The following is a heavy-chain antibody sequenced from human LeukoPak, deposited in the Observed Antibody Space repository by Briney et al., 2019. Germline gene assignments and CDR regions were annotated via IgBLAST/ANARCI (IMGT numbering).Heavy chain of an antibody. D-gene: IGHD2-15*01. CDR1: GYTFTGYY. J-gene: IGHJ4*02. CDR3: TRGRGINCSGGRCYPFDY. Sequence: GASEKVSCKASGYTFTGYYMHWVRQAPGQGLEWMGWINPNNGGPKYAQKFQGRVTMTRDTSISTVYVELSGLRSDDTAVYYCTRGRGINCSGGRCYPFDYWGQGTLVTVSS. V-gene: IGHV1-2*02. CDR2: INPNNGGP.